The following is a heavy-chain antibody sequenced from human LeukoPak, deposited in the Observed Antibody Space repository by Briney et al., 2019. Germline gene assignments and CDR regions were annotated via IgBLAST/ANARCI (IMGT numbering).Heavy chain of an antibody. V-gene: IGHV4-30-2*01. CDR1: GGSISSGGYY. CDR2: IYHSGST. J-gene: IGHJ4*02. D-gene: IGHD4-23*01. Sequence: SETLSLTCTVSGGSISSGGYYWSWIRQPPGKGLEWIGYIYHSGSTYYNPSLKSRVTISVDRSKNQFSLKLSSVTAADTAVYYCARDPLNTVGGYYFDYWGQGTLVTVSS. CDR3: ARDPLNTVGGYYFDY.